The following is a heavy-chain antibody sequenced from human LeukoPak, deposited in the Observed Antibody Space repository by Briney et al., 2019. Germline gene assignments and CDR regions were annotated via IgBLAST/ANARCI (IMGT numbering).Heavy chain of an antibody. CDR3: ARDRTTVTTLDY. CDR2: ISSSGSTI. D-gene: IGHD4-11*01. J-gene: IGHJ4*02. V-gene: IGHV3-48*03. CDR1: GFTFSSYE. Sequence: PGGSLRLSCAASGFTFSSYEMTWVRQAPGKGLEWVSYISSSGSTIYYADSVKGRLTISRDNAKNSLYLQMNSLRAEDTAVYYCARDRTTVTTLDYWGQGTLVTVSS.